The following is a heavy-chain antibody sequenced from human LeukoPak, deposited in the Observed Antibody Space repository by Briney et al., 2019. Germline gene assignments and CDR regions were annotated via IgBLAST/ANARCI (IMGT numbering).Heavy chain of an antibody. J-gene: IGHJ6*02. CDR3: ARSNCSGGSCHLYYYYYGMDV. V-gene: IGHV3-21*01. CDR2: ISSSSSYI. D-gene: IGHD2-15*01. CDR1: RFTFSTYT. Sequence: GGSLRLSCAASRFTFSTYTMNWVRQAPGKGLEWVSSISSSSSYIYYADSVKGRFTISRDNAKNSLYLQMNSLRAEDTAVYYCARSNCSGGSCHLYYYYYGMDVWGQGTTVTVSS.